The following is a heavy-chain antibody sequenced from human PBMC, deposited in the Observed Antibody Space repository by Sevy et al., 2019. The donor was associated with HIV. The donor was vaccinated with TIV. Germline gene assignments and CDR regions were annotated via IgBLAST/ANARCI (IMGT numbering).Heavy chain of an antibody. J-gene: IGHJ4*02. CDR3: AGDQAESSSTGGLDS. D-gene: IGHD6-6*01. CDR1: GASVSSGSFF. V-gene: IGHV4-61*01. CDR2: IYYSGST. Sequence: SETLSLTCSVSGASVSSGSFFWTWIRQAPGKGLEWIGYIYYSGSTNYNPSLKSRVTFSVDTSKNQFSLKLRSVTAADTAVYYWAGDQAESSSTGGLDSWGPGALVTVSS.